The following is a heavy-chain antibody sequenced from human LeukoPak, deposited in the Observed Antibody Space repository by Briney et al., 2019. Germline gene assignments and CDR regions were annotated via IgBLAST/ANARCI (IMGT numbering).Heavy chain of an antibody. CDR3: ARSKYGDYDRALDY. CDR1: GDTFPNYW. CDR2: IYPGDSDT. Sequence: GESLKISYQGSGDTFPNYWIAWVRQMPGKGLEWMGIIYPGDSDTRYSPSFQGQVTISADKSISTAYLQWSSLKASDTAIYFCARSKYGDYDRALDYWGQGTLVTVSS. D-gene: IGHD4-17*01. J-gene: IGHJ4*02. V-gene: IGHV5-51*01.